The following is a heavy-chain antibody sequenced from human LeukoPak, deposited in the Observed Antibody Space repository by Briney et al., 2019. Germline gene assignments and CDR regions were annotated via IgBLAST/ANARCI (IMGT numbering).Heavy chain of an antibody. V-gene: IGHV4-59*12. CDR2: IYYSGST. CDR1: GGSISSYY. Sequence: PSETLSLTCTVSGGSISSYYWSWIRQPPGKGLEWIGYIYYSGSTNYNPPLKSRVTMSLDKSKNQFSLKLSSVTAADTAVYYCARDPHCSSTNCPFDLWGQGILVIVSS. D-gene: IGHD2-2*01. CDR3: ARDPHCSSTNCPFDL. J-gene: IGHJ4*02.